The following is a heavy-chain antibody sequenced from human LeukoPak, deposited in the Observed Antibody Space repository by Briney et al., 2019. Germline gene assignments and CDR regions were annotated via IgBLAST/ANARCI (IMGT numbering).Heavy chain of an antibody. Sequence: GGSLRLSCAASGFTFSNAWMSWVRQAPGKGLEWVGRIKSKTDGGTTDYATPVKGRFTISRDDSKNTLYLQMNSLKTEDTAVYYCTTERSSRYYDSSGYYYWGQGTLVTVSS. J-gene: IGHJ4*02. D-gene: IGHD3-22*01. CDR3: TTERSSRYYDSSGYYY. CDR1: GFTFSNAW. CDR2: IKSKTDGGTT. V-gene: IGHV3-15*01.